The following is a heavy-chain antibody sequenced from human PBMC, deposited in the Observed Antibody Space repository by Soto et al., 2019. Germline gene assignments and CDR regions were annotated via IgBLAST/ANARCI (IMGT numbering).Heavy chain of an antibody. V-gene: IGHV4-34*01. CDR2: INHSGST. CDR1: GGSFSGYY. CDR3: ARERGKGPTQSSSPIDY. D-gene: IGHD6-13*01. Sequence: SETLSLTCAVYGGSFSGYYWSWIRQPPRKGLEWIGEINHSGSTNYNPSLKSRVTISVDTSKNQFSLKLSSVTAADTAVYYCARERGKGPTQSSSPIDYWGQGTLVTVSS. J-gene: IGHJ4*02.